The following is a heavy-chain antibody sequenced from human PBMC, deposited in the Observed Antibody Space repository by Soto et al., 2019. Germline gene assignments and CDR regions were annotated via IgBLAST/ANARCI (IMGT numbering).Heavy chain of an antibody. CDR3: ARSQLVPVAIHYYYYYGMDV. CDR1: GYTFTGYY. CDR2: INPNSGGT. Sequence: GASVKVSCKASGYTFTGYYMHWVRQAPGQGLEWMGWINPNSGGTNYAQKFQGWVTMTRDTSISTAYMELSRLRSDDTAVYYCARSQLVPVAIHYYYYYGMDVWGPGTTDTVSS. D-gene: IGHD2-2*02. J-gene: IGHJ6*02. V-gene: IGHV1-2*04.